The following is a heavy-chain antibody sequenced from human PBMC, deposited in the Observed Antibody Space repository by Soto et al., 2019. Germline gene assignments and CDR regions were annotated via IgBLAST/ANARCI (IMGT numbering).Heavy chain of an antibody. CDR1: GYSISSGYY. V-gene: IGHV4-38-2*01. D-gene: IGHD6-13*01. CDR2: IYHSGST. CDR3: ARRHSSSWYGLDY. J-gene: IGHJ4*02. Sequence: SETLSLTCAVSGYSISSGYYWGRIRQPPGKGLEWIGSIYHSGSTYYNPSLKSRVSISVDTSKNQFSLRLSSVTAADTAMYYCARRHSSSWYGLDYWGQGTLVTVSS.